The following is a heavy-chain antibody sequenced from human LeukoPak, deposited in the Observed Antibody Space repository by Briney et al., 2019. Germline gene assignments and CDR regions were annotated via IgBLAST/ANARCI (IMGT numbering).Heavy chain of an antibody. J-gene: IGHJ6*03. D-gene: IGHD4-17*01. CDR1: GFTFSNYW. CDR3: ARGGYGDHYYYYYYMDV. V-gene: IGHV3-74*01. Sequence: AGGSLRLSCAASGFTFSNYWMRWVRQDPGKGLVWVSRINTDGSRTGYADSVKGRFTISRDNAKNTLYLQMNSLRAEDTAVYYCARGGYGDHYYYYYYMDVWGKGTTVIVSS. CDR2: INTDGSRT.